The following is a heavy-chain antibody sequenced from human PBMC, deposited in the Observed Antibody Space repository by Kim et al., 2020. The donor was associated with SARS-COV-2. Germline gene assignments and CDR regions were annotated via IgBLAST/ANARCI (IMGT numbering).Heavy chain of an antibody. D-gene: IGHD6-13*01. CDR3: ARDSRMLVRYYGMDV. J-gene: IGHJ6*04. V-gene: IGHV4-61*01. CDR1: GGSVSSGSYY. CDR2: IYYSGST. Sequence: SETLSLTCTVSGGSVSSGSYYWSWIRQPPGKGLEWIGYIYYSGSTNYNPSLKSRVTISVDTSKNQFSLKLSSVTTADTAVYYCARDSRMLVRYYGMDVWGAGTTVTLSS.